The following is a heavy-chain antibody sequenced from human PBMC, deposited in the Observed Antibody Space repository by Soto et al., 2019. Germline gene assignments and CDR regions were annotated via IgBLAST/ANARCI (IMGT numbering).Heavy chain of an antibody. Sequence: QVQLQESGPGLVKPSQTLSLTCTVSGGSISSGDYYWSWIRQPPGKGLEWIGYIYYSGSTYYNPSLKXPVXIXEDTSKNPFSLKLSSVTAADTAVYYCARDKHQLLDYWGQGTLVTVSS. V-gene: IGHV4-30-4*01. CDR1: GGSISSGDYY. CDR2: IYYSGST. D-gene: IGHD2-2*01. J-gene: IGHJ4*02. CDR3: ARDKHQLLDY.